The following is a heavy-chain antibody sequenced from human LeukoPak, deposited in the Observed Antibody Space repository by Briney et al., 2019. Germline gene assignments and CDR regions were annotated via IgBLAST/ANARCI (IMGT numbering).Heavy chain of an antibody. CDR2: IYHSGST. V-gene: IGHV4-30-2*01. CDR3: AASPYDFWSGYSH. Sequence: SQTLSLTCTVSGGSISSGGYYWSWIRQPPGKGLEWIGYIYHSGSTYYNPSLKSRVTISVDRSKNQFSLKLSSVTAADTAVYCCAASPYDFWSGYSHWGQGTLVTVSS. D-gene: IGHD3-3*01. CDR1: GGSISSGGYY. J-gene: IGHJ4*02.